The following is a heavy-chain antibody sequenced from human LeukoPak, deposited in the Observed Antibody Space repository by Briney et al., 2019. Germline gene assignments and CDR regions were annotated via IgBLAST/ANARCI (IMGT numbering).Heavy chain of an antibody. CDR2: IYYSGST. D-gene: IGHD3-22*01. CDR1: GGSISSSSYY. J-gene: IGHJ4*02. V-gene: IGHV4-39*02. Sequence: SETLSLTCTVSGGSISSSSYYWGWIRQPPGKGLEWIGSIYYSGSTYYNPSLKSRVTISVDTSKNHFSLKLSSVTAADTAVYYCARLFVGDYYASSGYYYLFDYWGQGTLVTVSS. CDR3: ARLFVGDYYASSGYYYLFDY.